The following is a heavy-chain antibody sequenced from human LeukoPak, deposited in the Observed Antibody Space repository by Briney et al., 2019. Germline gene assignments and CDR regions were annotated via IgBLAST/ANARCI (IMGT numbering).Heavy chain of an antibody. V-gene: IGHV3-23*01. CDR2: ISGSGGGT. Sequence: GGSLRLSCAASGFTFSSYAMSWVRQAPGKGLEWVSAISGSGGGTYYADSVKGRLTISRDNSKNTLYLQMNSLRAEDTAVYYCARSLPLWFGERYFDYWGQGTLVTVSS. CDR3: ARSLPLWFGERYFDY. J-gene: IGHJ4*02. CDR1: GFTFSSYA. D-gene: IGHD3-10*01.